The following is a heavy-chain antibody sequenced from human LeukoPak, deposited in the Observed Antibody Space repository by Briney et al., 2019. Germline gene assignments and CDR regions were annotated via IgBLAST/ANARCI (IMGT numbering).Heavy chain of an antibody. J-gene: IGHJ4*02. V-gene: IGHV3-33*08. CDR1: GFTYSHYG. Sequence: GRSLRLSCAASGFTYSHYGMHWVRQAPGKGLEWVAVIWSDGTGKYYSDAVKGRLTISRDNSRNTLYLQMDSLRGEDTAVYYCARDAERGFDYSNSLRYWGQGILVAVSS. CDR2: IWSDGTGK. D-gene: IGHD4-11*01. CDR3: ARDAERGFDYSNSLRY.